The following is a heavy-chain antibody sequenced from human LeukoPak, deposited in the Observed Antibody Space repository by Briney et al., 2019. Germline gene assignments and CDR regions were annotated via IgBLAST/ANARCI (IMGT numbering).Heavy chain of an antibody. V-gene: IGHV4-34*01. Sequence: SETLSLTCALYGGSFTGYYWRWIRQPPGKGLEWIGEINHSGSTKYNPSLKSRVTISVDTSTKQFFLRLTSVTAADTAVYYCARGYYYDSSGYLDYWGQGTLVTVSS. CDR3: ARGYYYDSSGYLDY. J-gene: IGHJ4*02. CDR2: INHSGST. CDR1: GGSFTGYY. D-gene: IGHD3-22*01.